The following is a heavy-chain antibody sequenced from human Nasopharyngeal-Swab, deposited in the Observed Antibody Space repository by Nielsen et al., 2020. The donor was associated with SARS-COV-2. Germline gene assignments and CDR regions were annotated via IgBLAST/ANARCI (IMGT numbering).Heavy chain of an antibody. D-gene: IGHD3-10*01. CDR3: AREEITMVRGVIILDWFDP. V-gene: IGHV3-7*01. J-gene: IGHJ5*02. Sequence: GGSLRLSCAASGFTFSSYWMSWVRQAPGKGLEWVANIKQDGSEKYYVDSVKGRFTISGDNAKNSLYLQMNSLRAEDTAVYYCAREEITMVRGVIILDWFDPWGQGTLVTVSS. CDR2: IKQDGSEK. CDR1: GFTFSSYW.